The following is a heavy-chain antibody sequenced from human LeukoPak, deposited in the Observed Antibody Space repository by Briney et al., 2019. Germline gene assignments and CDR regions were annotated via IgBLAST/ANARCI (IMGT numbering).Heavy chain of an antibody. Sequence: ASVKVSCKASGVTFSSYGISWVRQAPGQGLEWMGGISPIFGTANYAQTFQGRVTITTDESTSTSYMGLSSLRSEDTAVYYCARMVDYDSSCYFTYWGQGNLVTVSS. CDR3: ARMVDYDSSCYFTY. V-gene: IGHV1-69*05. CDR2: ISPIFGTA. J-gene: IGHJ4*02. D-gene: IGHD3-22*01. CDR1: GVTFSSYG.